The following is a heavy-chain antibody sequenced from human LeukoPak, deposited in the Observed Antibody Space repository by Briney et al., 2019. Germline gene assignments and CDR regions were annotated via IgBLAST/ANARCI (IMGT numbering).Heavy chain of an antibody. CDR1: GFTFSGSA. CDR2: IRSKANSYAT. Sequence: GGSLKLSCAASGFTFSGSAMHWVRQASGKGLEWVGRIRSKANSYATTYAASVKGRFTISRDDSKNTAYLQMNSLKAEDTAVYYCAKVPSKLYPHDDYWGQGTLVTVSS. D-gene: IGHD2-15*01. V-gene: IGHV3-73*01. CDR3: AKVPSKLYPHDDY. J-gene: IGHJ4*02.